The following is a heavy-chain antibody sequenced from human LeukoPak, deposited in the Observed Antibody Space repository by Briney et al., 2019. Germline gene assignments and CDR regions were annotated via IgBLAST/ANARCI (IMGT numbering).Heavy chain of an antibody. CDR3: ARALVIDY. D-gene: IGHD4-23*01. CDR1: GFTLSSYE. V-gene: IGHV3-7*01. Sequence: GGSLRLSCAASGFTLSSYEMNWVRQAPGKGLEWVANIKEDGSEKYYVDSVKGRFTISRDNVKKSLYLQMNSLRAEDTAVYYCARALVIDYWGQGTLVTVSS. CDR2: IKEDGSEK. J-gene: IGHJ4*02.